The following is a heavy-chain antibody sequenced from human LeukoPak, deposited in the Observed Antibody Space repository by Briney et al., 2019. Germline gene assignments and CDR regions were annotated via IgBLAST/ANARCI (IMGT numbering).Heavy chain of an antibody. CDR1: GGSMSSYY. D-gene: IGHD1-1*01. Sequence: SETLSLTCTVSGGSMSSYYWSWIRQPPGKGLEWIGYINYSENMDRNNTNYSPSLKSRATMSLDMSKNHCSLNLTSVTAADSAVHYCARGRAGIDRWGRGSVVIVS. CDR3: ARGRAGIDR. CDR2: INYSENMDRNNT. J-gene: IGHJ5*02. V-gene: IGHV4-59*01.